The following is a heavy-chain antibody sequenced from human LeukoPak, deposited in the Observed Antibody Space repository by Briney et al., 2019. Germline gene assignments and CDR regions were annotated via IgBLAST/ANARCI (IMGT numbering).Heavy chain of an antibody. CDR2: IYYSGST. Sequence: SETLSLTCTVSGGSISSYYWSWIRQPPGKGLEWIGYIYYSGSTNYNPSLKSRVTISLDTSKNQFSLKLSSVTAADTAVYYCARGRYYYDSSGYYLFDYWGQGTLVTVSS. CDR1: GGSISSYY. J-gene: IGHJ4*02. D-gene: IGHD3-22*01. CDR3: ARGRYYYDSSGYYLFDY. V-gene: IGHV4-59*01.